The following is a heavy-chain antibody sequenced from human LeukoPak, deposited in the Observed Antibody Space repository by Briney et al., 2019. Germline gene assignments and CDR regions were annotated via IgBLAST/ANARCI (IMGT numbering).Heavy chain of an antibody. CDR2: IYHSGST. Sequence: MTSETLSLTCTVSGYSISSGYYWGWIRQPPGQGLGWIGTIYHSGSTYYNPSLKSRVTISVDTSKNQFSLKLTSVTAADTAVYYCARVRGYCSSTICYRYYFDYWGQGTLVTVSS. CDR3: ARVRGYCSSTICYRYYFDY. V-gene: IGHV4-38-2*02. J-gene: IGHJ4*02. D-gene: IGHD2-2*01. CDR1: GYSISSGYY.